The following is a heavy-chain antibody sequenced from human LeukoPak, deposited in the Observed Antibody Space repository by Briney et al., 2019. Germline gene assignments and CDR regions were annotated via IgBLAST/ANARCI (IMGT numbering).Heavy chain of an antibody. D-gene: IGHD3-10*01. CDR1: GGTFSSYA. CDR2: IIPIFGTA. V-gene: IGHV1-69*05. CDR3: ARGGLWVTMVRGAPYGMDV. Sequence: ASVKVSCKASGGTFSSYAISWVRQAPGQGLEGMGGIIPIFGTANYAQKFQGRVTITTDKSTSTAYMELSSLRSEDTAVYYCARGGLWVTMVRGAPYGMDVWGKGTTVTVSS. J-gene: IGHJ6*04.